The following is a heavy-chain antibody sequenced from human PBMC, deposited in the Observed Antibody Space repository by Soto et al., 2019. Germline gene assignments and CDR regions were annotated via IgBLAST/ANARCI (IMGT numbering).Heavy chain of an antibody. D-gene: IGHD2-15*01. J-gene: IGHJ6*02. Sequence: GASVKVSCKASGYTFTGYYMHWVRQAPGQGLEWMGWINPNSGGTNYAQKFQGRVTMTRDTSISTAYMELSRLRSDDTAVYYCASGYCSGGSCYYYGMDVWGQGTTVTVSS. CDR2: INPNSGGT. CDR3: ASGYCSGGSCYYYGMDV. V-gene: IGHV1-2*02. CDR1: GYTFTGYY.